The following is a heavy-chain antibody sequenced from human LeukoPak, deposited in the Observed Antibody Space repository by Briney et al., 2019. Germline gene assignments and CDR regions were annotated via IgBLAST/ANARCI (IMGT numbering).Heavy chain of an antibody. D-gene: IGHD3-9*01. Sequence: PSETLSLTCAVYGGSFSGYYWSWIRQPPGKGLEWTGEINHSGSTNYNPSLKSRVTISVDTSKNQFSLKLSSVTAADTAVYYCARGPSYDILTGYYRPFDYWGQGTLVTVSS. CDR1: GGSFSGYY. J-gene: IGHJ4*02. CDR3: ARGPSYDILTGYYRPFDY. V-gene: IGHV4-34*01. CDR2: INHSGST.